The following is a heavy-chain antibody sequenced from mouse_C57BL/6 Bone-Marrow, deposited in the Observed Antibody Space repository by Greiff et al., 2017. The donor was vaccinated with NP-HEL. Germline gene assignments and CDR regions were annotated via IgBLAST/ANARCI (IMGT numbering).Heavy chain of an antibody. J-gene: IGHJ3*01. D-gene: IGHD6-5*01. V-gene: IGHV5-15*01. CDR2: ICNLAYSI. CDR3: ARHPYAWFAY. Sequence: EVTLVESGGGLVQPGGSLKLFRAGSGFTFSDHGMARVRQAPRKGPEWVAFICNLAYSIYYADTVTGRFTISRENAKNTLYLELSSLRSEDTAMYYCARHPYAWFAYWGQGTLVTVSA. CDR1: GFTFSDHG.